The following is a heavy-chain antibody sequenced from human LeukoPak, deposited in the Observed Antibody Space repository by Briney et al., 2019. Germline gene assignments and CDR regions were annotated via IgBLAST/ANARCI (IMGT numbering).Heavy chain of an antibody. CDR3: ARDPTLGFYYFYLDV. V-gene: IGHV1-2*02. CDR1: GYTFTDYY. Sequence: GASVKVSCKASGYTFTDYYIHWVRQAPGQGLEWMGSINTYSGATNYAQRFQGRVTMTRDTSISTAYMELGRVRSDDSTIYYCARDPTLGFYYFYLDVWGKGTTVTVSS. CDR2: INTYSGAT. J-gene: IGHJ6*03. D-gene: IGHD2-2*03.